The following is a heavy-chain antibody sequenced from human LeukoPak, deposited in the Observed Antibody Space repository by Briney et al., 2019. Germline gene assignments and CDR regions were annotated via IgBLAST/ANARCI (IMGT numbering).Heavy chain of an antibody. V-gene: IGHV3-30-3*01. CDR2: ISYDGSDK. Sequence: GGSLRLSCAASGFTFTTYAMHWVRQAPGKGLDWVAVISYDGSDKYYADTVKGRFTISRDNSKNTLYLQMNSLRAEDTAVYYCARARTTTGTTRIAFNNWGQGTVVTVSS. J-gene: IGHJ3*02. D-gene: IGHD1-1*01. CDR3: ARARTTTGTTRIAFNN. CDR1: GFTFTTYA.